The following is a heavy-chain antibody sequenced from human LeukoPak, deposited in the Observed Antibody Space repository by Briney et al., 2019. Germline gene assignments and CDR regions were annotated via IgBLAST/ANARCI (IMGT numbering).Heavy chain of an antibody. D-gene: IGHD5-12*01. CDR1: GGSISSSSYY. J-gene: IGHJ4*02. Sequence: SETLSLTCTVSGGSISSSSYYWGWIRQPPGKGLEWIGSIYYSGSTYYNPSLKSRVTISVDTSKNQFSLKLNSVTAADTAVYYCAAEWYGGYISHEKDYWGQGTLVTVSS. V-gene: IGHV4-39*07. CDR3: AAEWYGGYISHEKDY. CDR2: IYYSGST.